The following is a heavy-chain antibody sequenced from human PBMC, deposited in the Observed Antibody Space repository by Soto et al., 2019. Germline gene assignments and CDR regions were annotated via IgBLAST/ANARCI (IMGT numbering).Heavy chain of an antibody. CDR3: ARSVEGHFDY. V-gene: IGHV3-48*02. Sequence: EVQLVESGGGLVQPGGSLRLSCAASGFRFSIYSMNWVRQAPGKGLEWSAYITSDTNTIKYADSVKGRFTISRDNDKNSVYLQMNSLRDEDTAVYYCARSVEGHFDYWGQGTVVTVPA. CDR2: ITSDTNTI. J-gene: IGHJ4*02. D-gene: IGHD6-19*01. CDR1: GFRFSIYS.